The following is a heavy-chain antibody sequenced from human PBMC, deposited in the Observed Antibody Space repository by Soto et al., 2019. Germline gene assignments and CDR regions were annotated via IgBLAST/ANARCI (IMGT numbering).Heavy chain of an antibody. Sequence: QVQLLQSGAEVKKPGSSVRVSCEASGGTFRTYAISWVRQAPGQGLEWMGEIIPNFGKVNYAQKFQGRVTITADESTITVYMDLRSLTSEDTAVYYCARGAVAGTPTSYYYYGMDVWGQGTTVTVS. V-gene: IGHV1-69*12. J-gene: IGHJ6*02. CDR2: IIPNFGKV. CDR3: ARGAVAGTPTSYYYYGMDV. CDR1: GGTFRTYA. D-gene: IGHD6-19*01.